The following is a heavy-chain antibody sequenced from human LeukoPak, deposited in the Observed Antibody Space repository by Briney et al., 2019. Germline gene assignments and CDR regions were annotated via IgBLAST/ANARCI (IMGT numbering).Heavy chain of an antibody. CDR1: GGSISSYY. V-gene: IGHV4-59*01. CDR2: IYYSGRT. D-gene: IGHD1-26*01. J-gene: IGHJ6*02. Sequence: PSETLSLTCTVSGGSISSYYWSWIRQPPGKGLEWIGYIYYSGRTNYNPALKSRATISVDTSKNQFSLKLSSVTAADTAVYYCARGGPRYYYDGMDVWGQGTTVTVSS. CDR3: ARGGPRYYYDGMDV.